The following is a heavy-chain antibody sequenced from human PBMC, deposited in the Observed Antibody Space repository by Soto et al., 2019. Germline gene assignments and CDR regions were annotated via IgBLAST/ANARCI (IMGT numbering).Heavy chain of an antibody. J-gene: IGHJ4*02. D-gene: IGHD5-12*01. V-gene: IGHV1-18*04. CDR1: GYTFTTFG. Sequence: QVQLVQSGGEVKKPGASVKVSCKASGYTFTTFGITWVRQAPGQGLEWMGWISTSTVNTNYAQKLQDRVTLTTDTSTRTAYLELRSLTSDDTAVYYCARSPRVIVAAKGTLDYWGQGTLVTVSS. CDR2: ISTSTVNT. CDR3: ARSPRVIVAAKGTLDY.